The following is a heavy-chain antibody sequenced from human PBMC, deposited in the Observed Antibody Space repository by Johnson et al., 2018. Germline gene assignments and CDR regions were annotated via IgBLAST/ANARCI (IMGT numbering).Heavy chain of an antibody. CDR2: INPSGGST. J-gene: IGHJ6*02. CDR3: ARVARGSSSFYGMDV. D-gene: IGHD6-6*01. CDR1: GYTFTSYY. V-gene: IGHV1-46*01. Sequence: VQLVQSGAEVKKPGASVKVSCKASGYTFTSYYMHWVRQAPGQGLEWMGIINPSGGSTSYAQKFQGRVTMPRDTSTSTVYMELSSLRSEETVVYYCARVARGSSSFYGMDVWGQGTTVTVSS.